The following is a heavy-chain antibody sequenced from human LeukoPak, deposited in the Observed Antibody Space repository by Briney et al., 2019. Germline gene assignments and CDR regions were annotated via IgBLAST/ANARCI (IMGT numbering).Heavy chain of an antibody. V-gene: IGHV4-34*01. CDR2: INHSGST. D-gene: IGHD3-10*01. J-gene: IGHJ4*02. CDR1: GGSFSGYY. CDR3: ADVDYYGSGSYYN. Sequence: SETLPLTCAVYGGSFSGYYWSWIRQPPGKGLEWIGEINHSGSTNYNPSLKSRVTISVDTSKNQFSLKLSSVTAADTAVYYCADVDYYGSGSYYNWGQGTLVTVSS.